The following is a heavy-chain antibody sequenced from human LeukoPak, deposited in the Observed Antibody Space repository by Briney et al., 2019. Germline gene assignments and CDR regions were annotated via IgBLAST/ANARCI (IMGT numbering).Heavy chain of an antibody. J-gene: IGHJ4*02. CDR1: GYTFTSYD. V-gene: IGHV1-8*03. CDR2: MNPNSGNT. D-gene: IGHD3-16*01. Sequence: VKVSCKASGYTFTSYDINWVRQATGQGLEWMGWMNPNSGNTGYAQKFQGRVTITRNTSISTAYMELSSLRAEDTAVYYCAREGDSPYFDYWGQGTLVTVSS. CDR3: AREGDSPYFDY.